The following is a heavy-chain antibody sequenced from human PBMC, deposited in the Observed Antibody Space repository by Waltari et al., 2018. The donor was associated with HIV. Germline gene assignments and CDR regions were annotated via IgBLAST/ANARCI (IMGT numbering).Heavy chain of an antibody. CDR3: ARDYYYDSSGNWDFDY. CDR2: INPNSGGT. Sequence: QVQLVQSGAGGKKPGASVQVFCKASGYTFTGYNMLWVRSAPAQGLEWMGWINPNSGGTNYAQKFQGRVTMTRDTSISTAYMELSRLRSDDTAVYYCARDYYYDSSGNWDFDYWGQGTLVTVSS. V-gene: IGHV1-2*02. J-gene: IGHJ4*02. D-gene: IGHD3-22*01. CDR1: GYTFTGYN.